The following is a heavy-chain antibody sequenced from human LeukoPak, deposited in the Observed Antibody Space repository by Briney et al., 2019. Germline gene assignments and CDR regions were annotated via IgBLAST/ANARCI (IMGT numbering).Heavy chain of an antibody. CDR3: ARDGIAAAGTLQNWFDP. CDR2: ISSSGSTI. D-gene: IGHD6-13*01. V-gene: IGHV3-48*03. CDR1: GFTLSSYE. J-gene: IGHJ5*02. Sequence: GGSLRLSCAASGFTLSSYEMNWVRQAPGKGLEWVSEISSSGSTIYYADSVKGRLAISTDNAKNSLYLQMNSLRAEDTAVYYCARDGIAAAGTLQNWFDPWGQGTLVTVSS.